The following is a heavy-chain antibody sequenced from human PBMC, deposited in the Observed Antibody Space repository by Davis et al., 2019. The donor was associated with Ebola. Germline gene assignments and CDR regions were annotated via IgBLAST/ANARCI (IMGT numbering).Heavy chain of an antibody. V-gene: IGHV3-21*01. Sequence: GESLKIPCAASGFTFSSYSMNWVRQAPGKGLEWVSSISSSSSYIYYADSVKGRFTISRDNAKNSLYLQMNSLRAEDTAVYYCARDQYGDDAFDYWGQGTLVTVSS. CDR1: GFTFSSYS. J-gene: IGHJ4*02. CDR3: ARDQYGDDAFDY. CDR2: ISSSSSYI. D-gene: IGHD4-17*01.